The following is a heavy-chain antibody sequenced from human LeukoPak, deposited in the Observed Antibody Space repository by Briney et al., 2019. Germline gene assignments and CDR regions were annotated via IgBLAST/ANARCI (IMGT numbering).Heavy chain of an antibody. D-gene: IGHD6-6*01. CDR1: GFTFSSYD. CDR2: IQYDGSNK. Sequence: GGSLRLSCAASGFTFSSYDMHWVRQAPGKGLEWVAFIQYDGSNKFYADSVKGQFTISRDNSKNTLYLQMNSLRAEDTAVYYCAKKPSSIAAIDYWGQGTLVTVSS. V-gene: IGHV3-30*02. J-gene: IGHJ4*02. CDR3: AKKPSSIAAIDY.